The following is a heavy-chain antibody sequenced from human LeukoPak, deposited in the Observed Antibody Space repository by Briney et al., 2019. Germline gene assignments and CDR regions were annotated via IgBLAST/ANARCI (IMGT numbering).Heavy chain of an antibody. Sequence: SETLSLTCTVSGGSISSSSYYWGWIRQPPGKGLEWIGSFYYSGSTYYNPSLKSRVTISVDTSKNQFSLKLSSVTAADTAVYYCARHGYSGYDSVGHGAFDIWGQGTMVTVSS. CDR1: GGSISSSSYY. CDR3: ARHGYSGYDSVGHGAFDI. CDR2: FYYSGST. V-gene: IGHV4-39*01. D-gene: IGHD5-12*01. J-gene: IGHJ3*02.